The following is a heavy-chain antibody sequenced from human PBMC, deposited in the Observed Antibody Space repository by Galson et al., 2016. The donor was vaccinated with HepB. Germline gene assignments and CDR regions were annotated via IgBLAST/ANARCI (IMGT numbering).Heavy chain of an antibody. J-gene: IGHJ6*02. CDR1: GFTFSSYG. Sequence: SLRLSCAASGFTFSSYGMHWVRQAPGKGLEWVAVISYDEGNKYYADSVKGRFTISRDISKTTLYLHMNSLRAEDTAVYYCARDRRHSPTGEFVAMMYYYYGMDVWGQGTTVTVSS. CDR2: ISYDEGNK. V-gene: IGHV3-30*03. CDR3: ARDRRHSPTGEFVAMMYYYYGMDV. D-gene: IGHD2-8*02.